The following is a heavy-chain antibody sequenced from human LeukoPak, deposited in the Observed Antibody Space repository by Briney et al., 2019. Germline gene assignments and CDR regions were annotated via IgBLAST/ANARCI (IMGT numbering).Heavy chain of an antibody. V-gene: IGHV4-59*08. CDR2: IYYSGTT. D-gene: IGHD2-15*01. J-gene: IGHJ4*02. Sequence: KPSEPLSLTCTLSGGSISSYYRSWIPQPPGKGLAWVGCIYYSGTTDSTPSLKGRVTISLDTSKNQFSLKLSSVTAADTAVYYCVRTYCSGGSCHFDYWGQGTLVTVSS. CDR1: GGSISSYY. CDR3: VRTYCSGGSCHFDY.